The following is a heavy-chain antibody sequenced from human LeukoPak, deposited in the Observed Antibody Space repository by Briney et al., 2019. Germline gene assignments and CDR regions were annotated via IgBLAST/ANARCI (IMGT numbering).Heavy chain of an antibody. CDR1: GGTFSSYA. J-gene: IGHJ4*02. D-gene: IGHD1-26*01. Sequence: ASVKVSCKASGGTFSSYAISWVRQAPGQGLEWMGGISAYNGNTNYVQELQGRVTMTTDTSTNTAYMVPRSLRSDDTAVYYCARRVGTTYFDDWGQGTLVTVSS. CDR2: ISAYNGNT. CDR3: ARRVGTTYFDD. V-gene: IGHV1-18*01.